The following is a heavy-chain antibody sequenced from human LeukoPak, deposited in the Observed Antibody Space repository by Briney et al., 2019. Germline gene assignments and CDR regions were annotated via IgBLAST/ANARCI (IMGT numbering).Heavy chain of an antibody. Sequence: SETLSLTCTVSGGSISSYYWTWIRQPPGKGLEWIGYIYYFGSPKYNPSLKSRVTISLDTSKNQFSLKLSSVTAADTAVYYCARGRATAMANWFDPWGQGTLVTVSS. D-gene: IGHD5-18*01. V-gene: IGHV4-59*01. CDR2: IYYFGSP. J-gene: IGHJ5*02. CDR3: ARGRATAMANWFDP. CDR1: GGSISSYY.